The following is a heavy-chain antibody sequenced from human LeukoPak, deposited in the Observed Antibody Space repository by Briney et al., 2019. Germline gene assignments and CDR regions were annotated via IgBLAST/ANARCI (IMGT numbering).Heavy chain of an antibody. CDR3: ARGTAEVVTADDAFDI. V-gene: IGHV3-30*04. CDR2: ISYDGSNK. D-gene: IGHD2-21*02. J-gene: IGHJ3*02. CDR1: GFTFSSYA. Sequence: GGSLRLSRAASGFTFSSYAMHWVRQAPGKGLEWVAVISYDGSNKYYADSVKGRFTISRDNSKNTLYLQMNSLRAEDTAVYYCARGTAEVVTADDAFDIWGQGTMVTVSS.